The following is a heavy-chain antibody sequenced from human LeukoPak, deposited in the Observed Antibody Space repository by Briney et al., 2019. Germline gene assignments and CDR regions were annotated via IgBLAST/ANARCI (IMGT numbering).Heavy chain of an antibody. J-gene: IGHJ4*02. D-gene: IGHD2-2*02. CDR2: IYPGDSYT. CDR1: GYSFTSYW. V-gene: IGHV5-51*01. Sequence: GESLKISCKGSGYSFTSYWIGWVRQMPGKGLDWMGIIYPGDSYTRYSPSFQGKVPISPDKSIHTAYLQWSSLKASDTAMYYCARHASNTYAPFDYWGQGALVTVSS. CDR3: ARHASNTYAPFDY.